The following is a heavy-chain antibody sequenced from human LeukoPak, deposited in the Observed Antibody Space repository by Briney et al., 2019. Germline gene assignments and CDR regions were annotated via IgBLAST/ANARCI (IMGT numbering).Heavy chain of an antibody. J-gene: IGHJ4*02. D-gene: IGHD2-15*01. CDR1: GFTVSSNY. CDR2: IFSCVSA. CDR3: ARGYCSGGSCYYFDD. Sequence: PGGSLRLSCAVSGFTVSSNYMSWVRQAPGKGLGWVSVIFSCVSAHYADPVQGRFTISRDNPKNTLYLQMNSLRAEDTAGYYCARGYCSGGSCYYFDDWGQGTLVTVSS. V-gene: IGHV3-53*01.